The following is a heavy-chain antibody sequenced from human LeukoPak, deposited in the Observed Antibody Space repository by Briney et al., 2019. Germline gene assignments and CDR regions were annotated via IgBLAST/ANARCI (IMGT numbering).Heavy chain of an antibody. Sequence: GGSLRLSCAASGFTFSSYAMSWVRQAPGKGLEWVSLMSGSGGITYYADSVKGRFTISRDNFKNTLYLQMNSLRAEDTAVYYCAKGTDYGNYGTSDYWGQGTLVTVSS. CDR1: GFTFSSYA. D-gene: IGHD4-11*01. V-gene: IGHV3-23*01. CDR3: AKGTDYGNYGTSDY. CDR2: MSGSGGIT. J-gene: IGHJ4*02.